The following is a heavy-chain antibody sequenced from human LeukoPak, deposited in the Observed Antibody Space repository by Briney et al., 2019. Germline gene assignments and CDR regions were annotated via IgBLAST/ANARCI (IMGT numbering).Heavy chain of an antibody. CDR1: GGSFSGYY. Sequence: SETLSLTCAVYGGSFSGYYWSWIRQPPGKGLVWIGEINHSGSTNYNPSLKSRVTISVDTSKNQFSLKLSSVTAADTAVYYCARDPIDSYYYGSGTPTGDYWGQGTLVTVSS. D-gene: IGHD3-10*01. CDR2: INHSGST. CDR3: ARDPIDSYYYGSGTPTGDY. V-gene: IGHV4-34*01. J-gene: IGHJ4*02.